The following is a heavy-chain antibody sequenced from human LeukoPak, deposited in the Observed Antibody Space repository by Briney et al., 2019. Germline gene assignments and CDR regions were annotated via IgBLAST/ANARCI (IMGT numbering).Heavy chain of an antibody. J-gene: IGHJ6*03. CDR3: ARVRKQHYDILTGYYSPLVYYYMDV. CDR2: IYYSGST. V-gene: IGHV4-59*12. D-gene: IGHD3-9*01. Sequence: SETLSLTCTVSGGSISTYYWSWIRQPPGRGLEWIGSIYYSGSTNYNPSLKSRVTMSVDTSKNQFSLKLSSVTAADTAVYYCARVRKQHYDILTGYYSPLVYYYMDVWGKGTTVTISS. CDR1: GGSISTYY.